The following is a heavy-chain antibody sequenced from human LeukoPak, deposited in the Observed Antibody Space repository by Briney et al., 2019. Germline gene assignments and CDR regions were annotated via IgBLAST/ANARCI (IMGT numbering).Heavy chain of an antibody. D-gene: IGHD6-6*01. V-gene: IGHV4-59*01. CDR3: ARVGTSIAALGRFDP. J-gene: IGHJ5*02. CDR2: FYYSGST. CDR1: GGSITSYY. Sequence: PSETLSLTCFVSGGSITSYYWSWIRQPPGKGLEWMGFFYYSGSTNYNPSLKSRATISVDTSKNQFSLKLSSVTAADTAVYYCARVGTSIAALGRFDPWGQGTLVTVSS.